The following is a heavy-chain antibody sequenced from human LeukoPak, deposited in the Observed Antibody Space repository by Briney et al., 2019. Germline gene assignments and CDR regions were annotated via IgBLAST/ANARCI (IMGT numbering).Heavy chain of an antibody. CDR1: GYTFTVYY. Sequence: ASVKVSCKASGYTFTVYYMHWVRQAPGQGLEWMGWINPNSGGSNYAQKFQGRVTMTRDTSISTAYVELSRLSSDDTAVYYCARDGNWGSLRGAFDIWGRGTVVTVSS. CDR2: INPNSGGS. CDR3: ARDGNWGSLRGAFDI. J-gene: IGHJ3*02. D-gene: IGHD7-27*01. V-gene: IGHV1-2*02.